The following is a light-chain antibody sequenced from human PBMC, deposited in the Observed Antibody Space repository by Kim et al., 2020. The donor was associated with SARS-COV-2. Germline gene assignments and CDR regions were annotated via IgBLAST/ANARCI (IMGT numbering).Light chain of an antibody. CDR3: CSYTPSSTWV. J-gene: IGLJ3*02. CDR1: SDDIDFYNY. CDR2: DVY. Sequence: GQSITISCSGTSDDIDFYNYVSWYQQYPGKAPKLIIFDVYKRPSGVSDRLAGSKSGDTASLTISGLQDEDEAHYYCCSYTPSSTWVFGGGTQLTVL. V-gene: IGLV2-14*03.